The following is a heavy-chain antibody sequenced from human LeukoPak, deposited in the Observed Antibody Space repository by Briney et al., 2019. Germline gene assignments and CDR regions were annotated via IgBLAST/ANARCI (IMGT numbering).Heavy chain of an antibody. CDR1: GFPFISYA. Sequence: GGSLLLSCAASGFPFISYAMSWVRQAPGKGLEWVSAISGSGGSTYYADSVKGRFTISRDNSKNTLYLQMNSLRAEDTTVYYCAKSEPLLRFGERSKPSDYWGQGTLVTVSS. CDR3: AKSEPLLRFGERSKPSDY. CDR2: ISGSGGST. J-gene: IGHJ4*02. D-gene: IGHD3-10*01. V-gene: IGHV3-23*01.